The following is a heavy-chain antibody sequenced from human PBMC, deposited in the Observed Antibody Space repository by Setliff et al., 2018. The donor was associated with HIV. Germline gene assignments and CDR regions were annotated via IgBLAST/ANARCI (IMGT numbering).Heavy chain of an antibody. V-gene: IGHV4-39*01. CDR2: IYHSGST. J-gene: IGHJ4*02. D-gene: IGHD3-16*01. CDR1: GGPIRSSTYY. Sequence: SETLSLTCTVSGGPIRSSTYYWGWIRQPPGRGLEWIATIYHSGSTYYNPSLKSRVTVSVDTSKNQISLKLSSVTAADTAVYYCAGGPTTRYFDHWGQGNLVTVPQ. CDR3: AGGPTTRYFDH.